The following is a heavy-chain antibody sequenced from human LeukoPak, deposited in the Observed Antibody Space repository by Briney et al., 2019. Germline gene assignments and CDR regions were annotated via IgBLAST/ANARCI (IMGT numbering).Heavy chain of an antibody. Sequence: GGSLRLSCAASGFTFSSYEMNWVCQAPGKGLEWVSVIYSGGSTYYADSVKGRFTISRDNSKNTLYLQMNSLRAEDTAVYYCATSGCGGDCYSGYWGQGTLVTVSS. V-gene: IGHV3-53*01. D-gene: IGHD2-21*02. CDR1: GFTFSSYE. CDR3: ATSGCGGDCYSGY. J-gene: IGHJ4*02. CDR2: IYSGGST.